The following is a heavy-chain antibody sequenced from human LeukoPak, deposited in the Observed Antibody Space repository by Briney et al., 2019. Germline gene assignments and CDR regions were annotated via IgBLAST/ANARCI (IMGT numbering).Heavy chain of an antibody. D-gene: IGHD3-10*01. CDR2: IKYDGSEK. CDR1: GFPFSRYW. CDR3: ARDPTYDSGSPLGY. J-gene: IGHJ4*02. Sequence: QPGGSLRLSCAASGFPFSRYWMTWVRQAPGKGLEWVATIKYDGSEKFYVGSVRGRFTISRDNTNNSLHLQMNSLRAEDTAIYYCARDPTYDSGSPLGYGGQGTLVAVSS. V-gene: IGHV3-7*01.